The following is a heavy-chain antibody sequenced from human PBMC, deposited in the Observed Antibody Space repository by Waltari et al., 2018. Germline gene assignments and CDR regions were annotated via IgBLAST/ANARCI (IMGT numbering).Heavy chain of an antibody. J-gene: IGHJ4*02. V-gene: IGHV3-66*02. CDR2: MYPPGRA. Sequence: EVKLVESGGGLVHPGGTLRLSCVAPGIAVSDPHMSWVRQAPGKGLDGFSIMYPPGRAYNADSVEGRLTISRDISKNMVHLQMNRLRLEDSATYYCATARDEHTAMVYFDNWGQGTLVSVSS. CDR1: GIAVSDPH. D-gene: IGHD5-18*01. CDR3: ATARDEHTAMVYFDN.